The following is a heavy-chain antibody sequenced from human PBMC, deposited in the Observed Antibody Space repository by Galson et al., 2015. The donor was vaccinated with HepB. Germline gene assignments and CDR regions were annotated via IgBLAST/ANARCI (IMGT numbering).Heavy chain of an antibody. Sequence: QSGAEVKKPGESLKVSCKASGYTFTSYGISWVRQAPGQGLEWMGWISAYNGNTNYAQKLQGRVTMTTDTSTSTAYMELRSLRSDDTAVYYCARDAECGGDCYFGLDNLSENYRGQGTLVTVSS. CDR2: ISAYNGNT. D-gene: IGHD2-21*02. CDR1: GYTFTSYG. J-gene: IGHJ4*02. CDR3: ARDAECGGDCYFGLDNLSENY. V-gene: IGHV1-18*04.